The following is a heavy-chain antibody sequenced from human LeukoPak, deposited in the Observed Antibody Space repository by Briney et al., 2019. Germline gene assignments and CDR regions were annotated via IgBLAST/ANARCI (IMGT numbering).Heavy chain of an antibody. CDR2: ISSSSSTI. CDR1: GFTFSSYS. J-gene: IGHJ4*02. CDR3: ARDKGADTRDY. V-gene: IGHV3-48*01. Sequence: GGSLRLSCAASGFTFSSYSMNWVRQAPGKGLEWVSYISSSSSTIYYADSVKGRFTISRDNAKNTLYLQMNSLRAEDTAVYYCARDKGADTRDYWGQGTLVTVSS. D-gene: IGHD5-18*01.